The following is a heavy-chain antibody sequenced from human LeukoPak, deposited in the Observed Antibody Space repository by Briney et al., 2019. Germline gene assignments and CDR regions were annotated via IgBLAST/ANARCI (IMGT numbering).Heavy chain of an antibody. V-gene: IGHV1-69*05. CDR3: ALNYYGSGTFDY. Sequence: SVKVSCKASGGTFSSYAISWVRQAPGQGLEWVGGIIPIFGTTNYAQKFQGRVTITTDESTSTAYMELSSLRSEDTAVYYCALNYYGSGTFDYWGQGTLVTVSS. CDR1: GGTFSSYA. D-gene: IGHD3-10*01. J-gene: IGHJ4*02. CDR2: IIPIFGTT.